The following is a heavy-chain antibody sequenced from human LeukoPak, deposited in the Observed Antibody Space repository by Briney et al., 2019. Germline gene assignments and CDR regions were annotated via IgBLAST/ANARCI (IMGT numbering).Heavy chain of an antibody. D-gene: IGHD1-26*01. J-gene: IGHJ4*02. Sequence: SETLSLTCAVSGGSINSSNWWSWVRQPPGKGLEWIGEIYHSGSTNYNPSLKSRVNISVDKSKNQFSLNLDSVTAADTAVYYCARDGPGRSYYFDYWGQGTLVTVSP. V-gene: IGHV4-4*02. CDR3: ARDGPGRSYYFDY. CDR2: IYHSGST. CDR1: GGSINSSNW.